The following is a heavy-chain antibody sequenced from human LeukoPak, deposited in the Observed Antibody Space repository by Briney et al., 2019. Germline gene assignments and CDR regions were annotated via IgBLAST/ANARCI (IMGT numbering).Heavy chain of an antibody. CDR1: GGPIRSYY. Sequence: SETLSLTCSVSGGPIRSYYWSWVRQPPGKGLEWIGYIYYSGSTNYNPSLESRVTLSVDTSKNQFSLKLSSVTAADTAMYYCPGHTLDHGYFIPWGRATLVTVSS. J-gene: IGHJ2*01. CDR2: IYYSGST. V-gene: IGHV4-59*08. D-gene: IGHD3-22*01. CDR3: PGHTLDHGYFIP.